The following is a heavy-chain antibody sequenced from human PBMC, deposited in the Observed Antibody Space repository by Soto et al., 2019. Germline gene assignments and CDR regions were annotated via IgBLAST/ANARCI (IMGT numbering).Heavy chain of an antibody. J-gene: IGHJ5*02. CDR3: ARVSAYYYDSGLWFDP. V-gene: IGHV4-61*01. D-gene: IGHD3-22*01. CDR1: GGSVSSGSYY. CDR2: IYYSGST. Sequence: QVQLQESGPGLVKPSETLSLTCTVSGGSVSSGSYYWSWIRQPPGKGLEWIGYIYYSGSTNYNPSLKSRVTISVDTSKNQFSLKLSSVTAADTAVYYCARVSAYYYDSGLWFDPWGQGTLVTVSS.